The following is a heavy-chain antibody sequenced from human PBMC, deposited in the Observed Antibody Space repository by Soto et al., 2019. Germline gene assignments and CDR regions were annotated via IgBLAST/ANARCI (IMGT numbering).Heavy chain of an antibody. V-gene: IGHV1-46*03. D-gene: IGHD6-19*01. CDR2: INPSGGST. CDR3: ARDTAVAGTGIDY. CDR1: GYTFTCYY. J-gene: IGHJ4*02. Sequence: GAPVEASCKGFGYTFTCYYIHWGRQAPGQGLEWMGIINPSGGSTSYAQKFQGRVTMTRDTSTSTVYMELSSLRSEDTAVYYCARDTAVAGTGIDYWGQRTLVTVSS.